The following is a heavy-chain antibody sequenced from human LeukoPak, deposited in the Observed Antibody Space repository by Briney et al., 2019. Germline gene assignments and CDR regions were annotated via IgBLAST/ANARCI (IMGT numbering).Heavy chain of an antibody. CDR3: AKEMGCSGGSCFYHYYGMDV. V-gene: IGHV3-23*01. D-gene: IGHD2-15*01. J-gene: IGHJ6*02. CDR2: ISGSGGST. CDR1: GFTFSSYA. Sequence: GGSLRLSCAASGFTFSSYAVSWVRQAPGKGLEWVSAISGSGGSTYYADSVKGRFTISRDNSKNTLYLQMNSLRAEDTAVYYCAKEMGCSGGSCFYHYYGMDVWGQGTTVTVSS.